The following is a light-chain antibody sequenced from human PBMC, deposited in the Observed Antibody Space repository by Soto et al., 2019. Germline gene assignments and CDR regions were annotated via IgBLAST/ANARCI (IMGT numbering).Light chain of an antibody. CDR2: SVS. Sequence: DVVMTQSPLSLPVTLGQAASISCRSSQSLVNSDGNTYLNWFQQRPGQSPRRLIYSVSNRASGVPDRFSGSGSGADFILKISLVEAEDVGVYYCMQGTHWPPTFGQGTKVEIK. J-gene: IGKJ1*01. CDR3: MQGTHWPPT. V-gene: IGKV2-30*01. CDR1: QSLVNSDGNTY.